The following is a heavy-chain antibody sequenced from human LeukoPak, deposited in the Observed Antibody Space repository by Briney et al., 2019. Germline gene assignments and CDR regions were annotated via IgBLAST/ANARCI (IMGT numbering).Heavy chain of an antibody. D-gene: IGHD1-26*01. CDR2: ISSSSSYI. Sequence: GSLRLSCAASGFTFSSYSMNWVRQAPGKGLEWVSSISSSSSYIYYADSVKGRFTISRDNAKNSLYLQMNSLRAEDTAVYYCARDRWELPRFDYWGQGTLVTVSS. V-gene: IGHV3-21*01. J-gene: IGHJ4*02. CDR3: ARDRWELPRFDY. CDR1: GFTFSSYS.